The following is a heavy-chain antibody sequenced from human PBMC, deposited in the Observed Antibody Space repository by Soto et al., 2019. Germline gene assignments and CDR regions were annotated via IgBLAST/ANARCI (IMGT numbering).Heavy chain of an antibody. CDR3: AREGRVATILAVDY. V-gene: IGHV3-48*02. Sequence: EVQLVESGGGLVQPGGSLRLSCAASGFTFSTYSMNWVRQAPGKGLEWVSYISSSSGTTYYADFVKGRFTISRDNAKNSLYLQKNSLRDEDTAVYYFAREGRVATILAVDYWGQGTLVNVSS. J-gene: IGHJ4*02. CDR2: ISSSSGTT. D-gene: IGHD5-12*01. CDR1: GFTFSTYS.